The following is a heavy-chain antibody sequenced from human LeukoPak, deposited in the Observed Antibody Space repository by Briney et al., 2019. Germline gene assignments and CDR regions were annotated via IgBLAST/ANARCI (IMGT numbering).Heavy chain of an antibody. CDR1: GFTFSSYW. Sequence: PGGSLRLSCVASGFTFSSYWMHWVRQAPGKGLVWVSRINSDGSITNYADSVKGRFTISRDNARNTLYLQMNSPRAEDTAVYYCARAGSFRFDYWGQGSLVTVSS. CDR2: INSDGSIT. V-gene: IGHV3-74*01. J-gene: IGHJ4*02. CDR3: ARAGSFRFDY. D-gene: IGHD3-10*01.